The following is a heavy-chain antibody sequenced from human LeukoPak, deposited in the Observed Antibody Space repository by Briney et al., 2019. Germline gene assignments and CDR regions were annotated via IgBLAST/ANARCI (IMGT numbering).Heavy chain of an antibody. V-gene: IGHV4-59*01. J-gene: IGHJ6*03. CDR2: IIYSGRT. CDR3: ARTTEGYCSSASCFGFSYSYYMDV. D-gene: IGHD2-2*01. CDR1: GGSISTYY. Sequence: SETLSLTWTVAGGSISTYYWSCIRPPPGKGMEWVGYIIYSGRTTNNPSLKGRVTISVDTSKNPCSLKLSSVIAADTAVYYCARTTEGYCSSASCFGFSYSYYMDVWGKGTTVTISS.